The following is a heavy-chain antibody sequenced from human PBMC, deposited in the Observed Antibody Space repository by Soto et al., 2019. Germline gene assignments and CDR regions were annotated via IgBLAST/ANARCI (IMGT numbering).Heavy chain of an antibody. J-gene: IGHJ3*02. CDR3: ARESWESEISEGPFDI. CDR2: IIAFLDIP. V-gene: IGHV1-69*04. CDR1: GGTFSSYS. D-gene: IGHD1-26*01. Sequence: QVQLVQSGAEVKKPGSSVKVSCTASGGTFSSYSISWVRQAPGQGLEWMGRIIAFLDIPNYAQKFQGRVKITADKSTSTAYMELSSLRSEDTAVYYCARESWESEISEGPFDIWGQGTMVTVSS.